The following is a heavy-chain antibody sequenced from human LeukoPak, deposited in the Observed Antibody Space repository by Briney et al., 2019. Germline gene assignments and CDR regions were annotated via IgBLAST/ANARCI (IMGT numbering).Heavy chain of an antibody. V-gene: IGHV3-74*01. Sequence: GGSLRLSCAASGFTFSDYWMHWVRDAPGKGLMWVSRIAGDGGSISYADSVKGRFIISRDNAKNSVYLQMNSLRAEDTAVYYCARDQTFAAAGDYWGQGTLVTVSS. CDR3: ARDQTFAAAGDY. CDR1: GFTFSDYW. CDR2: IAGDGGSI. D-gene: IGHD2/OR15-2a*01. J-gene: IGHJ4*02.